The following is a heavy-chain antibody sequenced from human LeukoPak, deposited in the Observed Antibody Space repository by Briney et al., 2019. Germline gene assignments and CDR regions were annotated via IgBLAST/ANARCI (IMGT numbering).Heavy chain of an antibody. CDR3: ARGEEGWFRAAAGTYLDY. V-gene: IGHV1-69*13. CDR2: IIPIFGTA. CDR1: GGTFSSYA. Sequence: GASVKVSCKASGGTFSSYAISWVRQAPGQGLEWMGGIIPIFGTANYAQKFQGRVTITADESTSTAYMELSSLRSEDTAVYYCARGEEGWFRAAAGTYLDYWGQGTLVTVSS. D-gene: IGHD6-13*01. J-gene: IGHJ4*02.